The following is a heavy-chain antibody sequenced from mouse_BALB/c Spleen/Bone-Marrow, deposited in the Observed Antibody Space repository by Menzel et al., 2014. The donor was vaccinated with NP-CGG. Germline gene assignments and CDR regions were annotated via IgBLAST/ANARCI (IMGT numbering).Heavy chain of an antibody. CDR2: TDPANGNT. J-gene: IGHJ2*01. Sequence: EVQLQQSGAELVKPGASVKLSCTASGFNIKDTYMHWVKQRPEQGLEWIGRTDPANGNTKYDPKFQGKATITADTSSNTAYLQLSSLTSEDTAVYYCARYYYGSSLFDYWGQGTTLTVSS. CDR1: GFNIKDTY. D-gene: IGHD1-1*01. CDR3: ARYYYGSSLFDY. V-gene: IGHV14-3*02.